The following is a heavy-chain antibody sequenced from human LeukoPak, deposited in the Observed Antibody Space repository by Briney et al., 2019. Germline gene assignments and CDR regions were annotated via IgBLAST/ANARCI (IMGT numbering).Heavy chain of an antibody. CDR2: ISGSGGTT. V-gene: IGHV3-23*01. J-gene: IGHJ5*02. CDR3: AKASSNGYYDSSGAFDP. CDR1: GFTFSSYP. D-gene: IGHD3-22*01. Sequence: GGSLRLSCAASGFTFSSYPMSWVRQAPGKGLEWVSTISGSGGTTYYADSVKGRFTISRDNSKKTLYLQMNSLRAEDTAVYYCAKASSNGYYDSSGAFDPWGQGTLVTVSS.